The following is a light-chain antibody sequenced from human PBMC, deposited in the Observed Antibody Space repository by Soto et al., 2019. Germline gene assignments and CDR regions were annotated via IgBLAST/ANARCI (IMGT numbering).Light chain of an antibody. CDR2: AAS. J-gene: IGKJ1*01. CDR1: QTVATSD. CDR3: QKYGDSPLT. V-gene: IGKV3-20*01. Sequence: VSTPSLGSLPLYPGAIATSSCRTTQTVATSDLGWHQQKPGQAPRLLTFAASSRATGIPDRGSGSGSGTDFSLTSIRLEPEDFAVYDCQKYGDSPLTFGRGTKVDIK.